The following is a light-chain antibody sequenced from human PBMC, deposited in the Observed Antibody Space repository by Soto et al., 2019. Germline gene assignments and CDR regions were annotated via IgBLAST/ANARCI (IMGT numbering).Light chain of an antibody. Sequence: AIQMTQSPSSLSASVGDRVTITCRASQGTRNDLGWYQQKPGKAPELLIYAASSLQSGVPSRFSGSGSGTDFTLTISSLQPEDFATYYCLQDYNYPRTFGQGTKVDIK. CDR3: LQDYNYPRT. V-gene: IGKV1-6*01. CDR2: AAS. J-gene: IGKJ1*01. CDR1: QGTRND.